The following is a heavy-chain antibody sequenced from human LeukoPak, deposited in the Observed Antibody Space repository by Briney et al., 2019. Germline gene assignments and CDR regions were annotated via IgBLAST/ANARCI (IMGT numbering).Heavy chain of an antibody. J-gene: IGHJ6*03. D-gene: IGHD2-2*02. CDR2: IYPSGST. V-gene: IGHV4-4*07. CDR3: ARGGGIPDPDYYYYYYMDV. CDR1: GGSISSYY. Sequence: SETLSLTRTVSGGSISSYYWSWIRQPAGKGLEWIGRIYPSGSTNYNPSLKSRVTMSVDTSKNQFSLKLNSVTAADTAVYYCARGGGIPDPDYYYYYYMDVWGKGTTVTVSS.